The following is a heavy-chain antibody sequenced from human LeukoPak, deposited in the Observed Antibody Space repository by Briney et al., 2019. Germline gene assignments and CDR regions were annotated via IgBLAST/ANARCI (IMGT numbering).Heavy chain of an antibody. V-gene: IGHV1-2*02. J-gene: IGHJ5*02. CDR3: ARDYYDSSGYLANWFDP. D-gene: IGHD3-22*01. CDR1: GYTFTGYY. CDR2: INPNSGGT. Sequence: GASVKVSCKASGYTFTGYYMHWVRQAPGQGLEWMGWINPNSGGTNYAQKFQGRVTMTRDTSISTAYMELSRLRSDDTAVYYCARDYYDSSGYLANWFDPWGQGTLVTVSS.